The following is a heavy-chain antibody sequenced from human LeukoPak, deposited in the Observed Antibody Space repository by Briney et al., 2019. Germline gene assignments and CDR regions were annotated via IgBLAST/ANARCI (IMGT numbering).Heavy chain of an antibody. CDR3: AKATSTWIYGSGGYPFDY. CDR2: INTNTGNP. CDR1: GYTYSAYA. J-gene: IGHJ4*02. D-gene: IGHD3-10*01. V-gene: IGHV7-4-1*02. Sequence: GASVKVSCKASGYTYSAYAMNWVRQAPGQGLEWMGWINTNTGNPTYAQGFTGRFVFSLDTSVNTAYLQISSLKAEDTAVYYGAKATSTWIYGSGGYPFDYWGQGTLVTVSS.